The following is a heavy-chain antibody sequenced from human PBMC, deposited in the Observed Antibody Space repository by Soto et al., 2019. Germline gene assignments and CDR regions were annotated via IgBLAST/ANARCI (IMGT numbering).Heavy chain of an antibody. CDR2: ISGSGGST. D-gene: IGHD3-10*01. CDR1: GFTFSSYA. J-gene: IGHJ4*02. Sequence: HPGGSLRLSCAASGFTFSSYAMSWVRQAPGKGLEWVSAISGSGGSTYYADSVKGRFTISRDNSKNTLYLQMNSLRAEDTAVYYCAKDRFQAVLWFGESLAFDYWGQGTLVTVSS. CDR3: AKDRFQAVLWFGESLAFDY. V-gene: IGHV3-23*01.